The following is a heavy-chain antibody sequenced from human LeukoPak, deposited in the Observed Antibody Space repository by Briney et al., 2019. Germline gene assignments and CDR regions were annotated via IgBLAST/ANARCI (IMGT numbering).Heavy chain of an antibody. CDR2: INWNGGST. Sequence: PGGSLRLSCAASGFTFDDYGISWVRQAPGKGLEWVSGINWNGGSTGYADSVKGRFTISRDNAKNSLYLQMNSLRAEDTAVYYCARLSWYYDFWSGYPYWGQGTLVTVSS. CDR3: ARLSWYYDFWSGYPY. CDR1: GFTFDDYG. J-gene: IGHJ4*02. V-gene: IGHV3-20*04. D-gene: IGHD3-3*01.